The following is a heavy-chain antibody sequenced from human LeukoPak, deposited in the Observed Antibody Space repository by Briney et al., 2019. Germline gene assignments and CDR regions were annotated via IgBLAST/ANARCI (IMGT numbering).Heavy chain of an antibody. CDR1: GFTFSSYA. CDR3: AKGGRYCGSASCYLAY. J-gene: IGHJ4*02. CDR2: ISGSGGST. V-gene: IGHV3-23*01. Sequence: GGSLRLSCAASGFTFSSYAMSWVRQAPGKGLEWVSAISGSGGSTYYADSVKGRFTISRDNSKNTLYLQMNSLRAEDTAVYYCAKGGRYCGSASCYLAYWGQGTLVTVSS. D-gene: IGHD2-2*01.